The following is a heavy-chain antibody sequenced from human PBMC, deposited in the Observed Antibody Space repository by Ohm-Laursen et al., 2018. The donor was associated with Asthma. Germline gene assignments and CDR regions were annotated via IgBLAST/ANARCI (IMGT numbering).Heavy chain of an antibody. J-gene: IGHJ4*02. D-gene: IGHD3-22*01. Sequence: TLSLTCAVSGASITSAPYYWNWIRQHPGKGLEWIGYIYYSWSTYYNPSLESRVTISLDSSKNQFSLKVNSVTAADTAVYYCARGVEYDYDSTGYYLDHWGQGTLVTVSS. CDR2: IYYSWST. CDR1: GASITSAPYY. CDR3: ARGVEYDYDSTGYYLDH. V-gene: IGHV4-31*11.